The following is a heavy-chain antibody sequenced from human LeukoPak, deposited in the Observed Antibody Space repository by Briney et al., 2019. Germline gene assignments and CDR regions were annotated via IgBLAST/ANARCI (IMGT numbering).Heavy chain of an antibody. J-gene: IGHJ4*02. CDR3: AKSYDSSGQSHDY. CDR2: ISGSGGST. V-gene: IGHV3-23*01. CDR1: GFTFSSYA. Sequence: GGSLRLSCAASGFTFSSYAMSWVRQAPGKGLEWVSAISGSGGSTYYADSVKGRFTISRDNSKNTLYLQLNSLRAEDTAVYYCAKSYDSSGQSHDYWGQGTLVTVSS. D-gene: IGHD3-22*01.